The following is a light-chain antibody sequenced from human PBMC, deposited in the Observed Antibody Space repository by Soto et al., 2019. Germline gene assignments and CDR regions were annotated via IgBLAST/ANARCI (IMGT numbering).Light chain of an antibody. Sequence: EIVLTQSPGTLSLSPGERATLSCRPSQSGSGTYLAWYQQKPGQAPRLLISGASRRATGIPDRFSGSGSWTDFTRTMSSLEPEDFAVYYGQQYGKSPLTFGGGTKVDIK. V-gene: IGKV3-20*01. J-gene: IGKJ4*01. CDR1: QSGSGTY. CDR2: GAS. CDR3: QQYGKSPLT.